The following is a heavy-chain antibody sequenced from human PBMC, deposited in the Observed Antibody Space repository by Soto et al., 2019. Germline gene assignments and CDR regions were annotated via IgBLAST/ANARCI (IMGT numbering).Heavy chain of an antibody. Sequence: SETLSLTCAVSGGSISSSNWWSWVRQPPGKGLEWIGEIYHSGSTNYNPSLKSRVTISVDKSKNQFSLKLSSVTAADTAVYYCARASIAVAGDYFDEWGQGTLVTVSS. CDR1: GGSISSSNW. CDR3: ARASIAVAGDYFDE. CDR2: IYHSGST. V-gene: IGHV4-4*02. J-gene: IGHJ4*02. D-gene: IGHD6-19*01.